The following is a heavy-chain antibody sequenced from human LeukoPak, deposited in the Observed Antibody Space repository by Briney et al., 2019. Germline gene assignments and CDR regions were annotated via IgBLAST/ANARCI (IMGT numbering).Heavy chain of an antibody. CDR1: GFTFSSYA. CDR2: ISYDGSNK. Sequence: PGGSLRLSCAASGFTFSSYAMHWVRQAPGKGLEWVAVISYDGSNKYYADSVKGRFTVSRDNSKNTLYLQMNSLGAEDTAVYYCARERRTDADVGAFDIWGQGTMVTVSS. D-gene: IGHD1-14*01. CDR3: ARERRTDADVGAFDI. V-gene: IGHV3-30-3*01. J-gene: IGHJ3*02.